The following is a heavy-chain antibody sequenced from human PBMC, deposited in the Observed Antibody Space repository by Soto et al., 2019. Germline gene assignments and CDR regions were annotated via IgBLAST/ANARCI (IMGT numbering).Heavy chain of an antibody. CDR3: AREIISLGRGIVITGSGGAFDI. J-gene: IGHJ3*02. V-gene: IGHV1-69*13. D-gene: IGHD3-10*01. CDR1: GGTFSSQA. CDR2: TIPIAATA. Sequence: GASVKVSCKVSGGTFSSQAINWVRQAPGQGLEWMGGTIPIAATANYAQKFQGRVTITADESTSTVSMELSSLRSEDTAVYYCAREIISLGRGIVITGSGGAFDIWGQGTLVTVSS.